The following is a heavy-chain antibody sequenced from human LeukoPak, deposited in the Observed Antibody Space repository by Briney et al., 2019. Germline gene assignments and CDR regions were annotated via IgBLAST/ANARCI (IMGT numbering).Heavy chain of an antibody. Sequence: GGSLRLSCAASGFTFSDYAMSWVRQAPGKGLEWVSTISGSAGSTYYADSVKGRFTISRDNSKNTLYLQMNSLRAEDTAVYYCAKSQRGYDSGTSYWGPGTLVTVSS. D-gene: IGHD3-10*01. CDR1: GFTFSDYA. V-gene: IGHV3-23*01. J-gene: IGHJ4*02. CDR3: AKSQRGYDSGTSY. CDR2: ISGSAGST.